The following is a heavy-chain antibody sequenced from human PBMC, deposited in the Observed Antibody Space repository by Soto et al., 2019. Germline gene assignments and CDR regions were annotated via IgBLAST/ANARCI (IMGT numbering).Heavy chain of an antibody. V-gene: IGHV3-23*01. J-gene: IGHJ4*02. Sequence: PGGSLRLSCAASGFTFSTYAMTWVRQAPGKGLESVSGISDNGGRTYYADSVRGRFTISRDNSKNTLYLQMNSLRAEDTAIYYCGRDLHTTITVATAFWGQGTLVTVSS. CDR1: GFTFSTYA. D-gene: IGHD6-19*01. CDR3: GRDLHTTITVATAF. CDR2: ISDNGGRT.